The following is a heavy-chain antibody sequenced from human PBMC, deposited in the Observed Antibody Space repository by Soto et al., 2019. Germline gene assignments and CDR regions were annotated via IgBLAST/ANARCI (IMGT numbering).Heavy chain of an antibody. Sequence: SWSWIRQPPGKGLEWIGYIYHSGSTYYNPSLKSRVTISVDRSKNQFSLKLSSVTAADTAVYYCVRVPGPWGQGTLVTVSS. J-gene: IGHJ5*02. V-gene: IGHV4-30-2*01. CDR2: IYHSGST. CDR3: VRVPGP. CDR1: S.